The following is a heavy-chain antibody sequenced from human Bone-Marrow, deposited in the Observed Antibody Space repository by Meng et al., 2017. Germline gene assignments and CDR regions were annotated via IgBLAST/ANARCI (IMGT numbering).Heavy chain of an antibody. D-gene: IGHD6-13*01. Sequence: GGSLRLSCAASGFTFSSYDMHWVRQATGKGLEWVSAIGTAGDTYYPGSVKGRFTISRENAKNSLYLQMNSLRAEDTALYYCARDWYRDSYYYGMDVWGQGTTVTVSS. CDR3: ARDWYRDSYYYGMDV. CDR1: GFTFSSYD. J-gene: IGHJ6*02. V-gene: IGHV3-13*01. CDR2: IGTAGDT.